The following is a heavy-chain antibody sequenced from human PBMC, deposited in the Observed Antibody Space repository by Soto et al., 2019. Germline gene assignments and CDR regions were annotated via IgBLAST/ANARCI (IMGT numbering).Heavy chain of an antibody. CDR3: ARERLVAVAGTTEYYYGMDV. V-gene: IGHV5-10-1*01. D-gene: IGHD6-19*01. J-gene: IGHJ6*02. CDR2: IDPSDSYT. CDR1: GYSFTSYW. Sequence: PGESLKISCKGSGYSFTSYWISWVRQMPGKGLEWMGRIDPSDSYTNYSPSFQGHVTISADKSISTAYLQWSSLKASDTAMYYCARERLVAVAGTTEYYYGMDVWGQGTTVTVS.